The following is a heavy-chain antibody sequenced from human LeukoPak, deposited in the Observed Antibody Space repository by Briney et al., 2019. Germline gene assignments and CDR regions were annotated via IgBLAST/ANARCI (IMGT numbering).Heavy chain of an antibody. J-gene: IGHJ4*02. Sequence: GASVKVSCRASGYTFTTYWIQWVRQAAGQGLEWVALINPNDGSTTYAHKFQGRVTMTRDTSTSTVYMDLSRLTSEDTAVYYCVRAPRDSSTMLDYWGQGTLVTVSS. CDR3: VRAPRDSSTMLDY. D-gene: IGHD6-13*01. CDR2: INPNDGST. CDR1: GYTFTTYW. V-gene: IGHV1-46*01.